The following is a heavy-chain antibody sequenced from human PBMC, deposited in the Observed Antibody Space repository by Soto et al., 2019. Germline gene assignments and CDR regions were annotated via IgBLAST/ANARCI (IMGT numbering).Heavy chain of an antibody. D-gene: IGHD3-10*01. V-gene: IGHV3-11*01. J-gene: IGHJ4*02. CDR1: GFTFSDYY. Sequence: GGSLRLSCAACGFTFSDYYMSWIRQPPGKGLEWISYITSSGGTIYYADSVKGRFTISRDNAKNSLYLQMNGLRAEDTAVYYCARDPLHHGSTFDYWGQGTLVTVSS. CDR2: ITSSGGTI. CDR3: ARDPLHHGSTFDY.